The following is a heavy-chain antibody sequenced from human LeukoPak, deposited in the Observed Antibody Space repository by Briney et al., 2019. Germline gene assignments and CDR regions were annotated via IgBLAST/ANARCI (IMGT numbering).Heavy chain of an antibody. V-gene: IGHV1-24*01. Sequence: ASVKVSCKVSGYTLTELSMHWVRQAPGKGLEWMGGSDPGDGETIYAQKFQGRVTMTEDTSTDTAYMELSSLRSEDTAVYYCATSGPPLNYYYYGMDVWGQGTTVTVSS. CDR2: SDPGDGET. J-gene: IGHJ6*02. CDR3: ATSGPPLNYYYYGMDV. CDR1: GYTLTELS.